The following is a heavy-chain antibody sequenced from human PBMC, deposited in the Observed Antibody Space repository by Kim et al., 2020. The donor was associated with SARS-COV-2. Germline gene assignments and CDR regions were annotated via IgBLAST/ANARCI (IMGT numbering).Heavy chain of an antibody. CDR2: ISSSSSYT. V-gene: IGHV3-11*05. CDR1: GFTFSDYY. J-gene: IGHJ5*02. CDR3: AREINYDFWSGYLNWFDP. Sequence: GGSLRLSCAASGFTFSDYYMSWIRQAPGKGLEWVSYISSSSSYTNYADSVKGRFTISRDNAKNSLYLQMNSLRAEDTAVYYCAREINYDFWSGYLNWFDPWGQGTLVTVSS. D-gene: IGHD3-3*01.